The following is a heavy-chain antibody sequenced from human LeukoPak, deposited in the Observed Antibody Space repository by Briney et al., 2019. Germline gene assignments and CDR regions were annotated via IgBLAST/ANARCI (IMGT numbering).Heavy chain of an antibody. Sequence: SEXXXLTCTVSGGSISSYYWSWIRQPPGKGLEWIGYIYYSGSTNYNPSLKSRVTISVDTSKNQFSLKLSSVTAADTAVYYCARHALGYFDYWGQGTLVTVSS. CDR1: GGSISSYY. V-gene: IGHV4-59*08. CDR2: IYYSGST. J-gene: IGHJ4*02. D-gene: IGHD7-27*01. CDR3: ARHALGYFDY.